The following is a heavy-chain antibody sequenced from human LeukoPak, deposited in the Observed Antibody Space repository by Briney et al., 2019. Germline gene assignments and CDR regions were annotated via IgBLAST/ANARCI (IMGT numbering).Heavy chain of an antibody. CDR1: GGSISSYY. J-gene: IGHJ6*04. D-gene: IGHD4-11*01. CDR2: IYTSGST. V-gene: IGHV4-4*09. CDR3: ARHLATVTTVVLDV. Sequence: PSETLSPTCTVSGGSISSYYWSWIRQPPGKGLEWIGYIYTSGSTNYNPSLKSRVTISVDTSKNQFSLKLSSVTAADTAVYYCARHLATVTTVVLDVWGKGTTVTVSS.